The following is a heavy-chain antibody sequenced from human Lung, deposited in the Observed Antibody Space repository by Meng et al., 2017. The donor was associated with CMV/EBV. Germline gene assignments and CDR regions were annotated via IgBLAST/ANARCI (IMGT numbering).Heavy chain of an antibody. Sequence: ASVXVSXKASGYTFTSYGISWVRQAPGQGLEWMGWISAYNGNTNYAQKLQGRVTMTTDTSTSTAYMELRSLRSDDTAMYYCARDWGSYVDGLDFWGQGTLVTVSS. CDR1: GYTFTSYG. CDR3: ARDWGSYVDGLDF. J-gene: IGHJ6*02. CDR2: ISAYNGNT. V-gene: IGHV1-18*01. D-gene: IGHD2-15*01.